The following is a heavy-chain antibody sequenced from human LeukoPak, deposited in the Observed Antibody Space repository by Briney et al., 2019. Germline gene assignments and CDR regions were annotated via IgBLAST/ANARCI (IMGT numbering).Heavy chain of an antibody. CDR1: GFTFSSYG. CDR2: ISYDGSNK. D-gene: IGHD2-15*01. V-gene: IGHV3-30*03. Sequence: PGRSLRLSCAASGFTFSSYGMHWVRQAPGKGLEWVAVISYDGSNKYYADSVKGRFTISRDNSKNTLYLQMNSLRAEDTAVYYCARNKGWELPAELDSWGQGTLVTVSS. CDR3: ARNKGWELPAELDS. J-gene: IGHJ4*02.